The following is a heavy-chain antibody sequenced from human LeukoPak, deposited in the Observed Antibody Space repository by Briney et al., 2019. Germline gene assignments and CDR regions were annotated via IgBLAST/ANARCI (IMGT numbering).Heavy chain of an antibody. CDR1: GFTFSSYA. Sequence: GGSLRLSCAASGFTFSSYAMSWVRQAPGKGLEWVSAISGSGGSTYYADSVKGRFTISRDNSKNTLYLQMNSLRAEDTAVYNCARVFSPYYDFWGGYYYYYMDVWGKGTTVTVSS. CDR2: ISGSGGST. J-gene: IGHJ6*03. V-gene: IGHV3-23*01. D-gene: IGHD3-3*01. CDR3: ARVFSPYYDFWGGYYYYYMDV.